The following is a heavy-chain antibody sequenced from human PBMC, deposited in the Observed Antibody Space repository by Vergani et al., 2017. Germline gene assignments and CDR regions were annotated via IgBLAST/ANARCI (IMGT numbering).Heavy chain of an antibody. J-gene: IGHJ4*02. CDR2: IYHTGST. Sequence: QVQLQESGPGLVKPSQTLSLTCTVSGYSISSGYYWGWVRQSPGKGLEWIASIYHTGSTYYNPSLESRVTISVDTSKNQFSLNVTSLSAADTAVYYCARFHYDVFNVSASYFDYWGQGTLVTVSS. V-gene: IGHV4-38-2*02. CDR1: GYSISSGYY. D-gene: IGHD3-9*01. CDR3: ARFHYDVFNVSASYFDY.